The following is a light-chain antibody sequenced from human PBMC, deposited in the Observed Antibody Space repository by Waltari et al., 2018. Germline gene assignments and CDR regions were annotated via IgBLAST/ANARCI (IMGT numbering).Light chain of an antibody. V-gene: IGLV2-11*01. J-gene: IGLJ3*02. CDR2: DVS. CDR3: CSYAGSSLV. CDR1: SRDVGGYTY. Sequence: QSALTQPRSVSGSPGQSVTISCTGTSRDVGGYTYVSWYQQHPGKAPKLMIYDVSKRPSGVPDRFSGSKSGNTASLTISGLQAEDEADYYCCSYAGSSLVFGGGTKLTVL.